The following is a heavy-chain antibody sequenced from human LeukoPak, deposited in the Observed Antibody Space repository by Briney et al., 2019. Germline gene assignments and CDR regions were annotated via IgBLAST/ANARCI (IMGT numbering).Heavy chain of an antibody. Sequence: GSVKVSCKASGYTFTSYDINWVRQATGQGLEWMGWMNPNSGNTGYAQKFQGRVTITRNTSISTAYMELSSLRSEDTAVYYCARVTTQKGGSSPNYWGQGTLVTVSS. CDR3: ARVTTQKGGSSPNY. CDR2: MNPNSGNT. D-gene: IGHD6-6*01. CDR1: GYTFTSYD. V-gene: IGHV1-8*03. J-gene: IGHJ4*02.